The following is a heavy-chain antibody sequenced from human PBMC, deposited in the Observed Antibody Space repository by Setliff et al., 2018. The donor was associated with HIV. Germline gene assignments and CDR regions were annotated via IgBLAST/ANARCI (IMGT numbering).Heavy chain of an antibody. CDR2: MCHNENGVTT. CDR1: GGSIDNYY. V-gene: IGHV4-59*01. CDR3: ARDRGSGWYGYFQQ. D-gene: IGHD6-19*01. J-gene: IGHJ1*01. Sequence: KTSETLSLTCIVSGGSIDNYYWNWVRQPPGKGPEWIGNMCHNENGVTTNQNPSLKSRIVMYLDRTKNEFSLSLFSATTADTAVYYCARDRGSGWYGYFQQWGQGSQVTVSS.